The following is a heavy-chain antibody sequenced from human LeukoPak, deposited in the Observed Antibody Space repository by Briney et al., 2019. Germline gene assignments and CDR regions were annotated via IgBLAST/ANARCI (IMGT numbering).Heavy chain of an antibody. J-gene: IGHJ6*02. CDR1: EFTFYNFA. CDR3: ARDSGSGYYYYYGMDV. D-gene: IGHD3-10*01. CDR2: ISNSGDST. Sequence: PGGSLRLSCAASEFTFYNFAMSWVRQAPGKGLEWVSAISNSGDSTYYADSVKGRFAISRDNAKNSLYLQMISLRAEDTAVYYCARDSGSGYYYYYGMDVWGQGTTVTVSS. V-gene: IGHV3-23*01.